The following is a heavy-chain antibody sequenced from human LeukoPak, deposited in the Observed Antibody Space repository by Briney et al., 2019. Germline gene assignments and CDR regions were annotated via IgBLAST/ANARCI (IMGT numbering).Heavy chain of an antibody. CDR2: ISGSGGST. CDR1: GFTFSSYA. J-gene: IGHJ4*02. Sequence: AGSLRLSCAASGFTFSSYAMSWVRQAPGKGLEWVSDISGSGGSTNYADSVKGRFTISRDNSKNTLYLQMNSLRAEDTAVYYCAKDVGSGWYVFDYWGQGTLVTVS. CDR3: AKDVGSGWYVFDY. D-gene: IGHD6-19*01. V-gene: IGHV3-23*01.